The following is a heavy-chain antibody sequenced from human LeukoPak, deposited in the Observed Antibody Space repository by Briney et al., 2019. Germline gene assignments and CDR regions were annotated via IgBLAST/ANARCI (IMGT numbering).Heavy chain of an antibody. J-gene: IGHJ6*02. D-gene: IGHD6-19*01. Sequence: ASVKVSCKGSGYTFTSYVISWVRQAPGQGLEWVGWISVYTGNTNYAQNLQGRVTMTTDTSTNTAYMELRSLRSDDTAVYYCARGGKIRAVTGLQYYYNMDVWGQGTTVTVSS. CDR3: ARGGKIRAVTGLQYYYNMDV. CDR2: ISVYTGNT. V-gene: IGHV1-18*01. CDR1: GYTFTSYV.